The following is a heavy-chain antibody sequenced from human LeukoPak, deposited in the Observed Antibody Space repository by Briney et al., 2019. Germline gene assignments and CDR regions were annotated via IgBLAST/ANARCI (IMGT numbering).Heavy chain of an antibody. Sequence: GASVKVSCKASGYTFTGHYMHWVRQAPGQGLEWMGWIGPNGAGINYAQKFQGRVTMTRDTSISTAHMELSRLRSDDTAVYYCARLMYSISWYLRACCGMDVCGRGTTVAVS. CDR1: GYTFTGHY. D-gene: IGHD6-13*01. V-gene: IGHV1-2*02. CDR2: IGPNGAGI. CDR3: ARLMYSISWYLRACCGMDV. J-gene: IGHJ6*02.